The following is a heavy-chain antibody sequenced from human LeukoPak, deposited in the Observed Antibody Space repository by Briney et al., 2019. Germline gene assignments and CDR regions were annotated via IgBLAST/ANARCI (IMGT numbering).Heavy chain of an antibody. Sequence: SETLSLTCTVSGSSISSYYWSWIRQPPGKGLEWIGYIYYSGSTNYNPSLKSRVTISVDTSKNQFSLKLSSVTAADTAVYYCARDSGSSWYGNWFDPWGQGTLVTVSS. CDR2: IYYSGST. V-gene: IGHV4-59*01. J-gene: IGHJ5*02. D-gene: IGHD6-13*01. CDR1: GSSISSYY. CDR3: ARDSGSSWYGNWFDP.